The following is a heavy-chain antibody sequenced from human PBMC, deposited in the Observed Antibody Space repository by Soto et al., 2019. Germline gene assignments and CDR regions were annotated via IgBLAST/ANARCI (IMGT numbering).Heavy chain of an antibody. D-gene: IGHD3-22*01. V-gene: IGHV4-30-2*01. CDR3: ARDNRSGYYFDY. Sequence: TLETLSLTCDVSGDSISSGGYYRNWIRQPPGKGLEWIGNIYQSGTTDYNPSLKSRVTISVDRSKTQFSLKLSSVTAADTAVYYCARDNRSGYYFDYWGQGTLVTV. CDR2: IYQSGTT. J-gene: IGHJ4*02. CDR1: GDSISSGGYY.